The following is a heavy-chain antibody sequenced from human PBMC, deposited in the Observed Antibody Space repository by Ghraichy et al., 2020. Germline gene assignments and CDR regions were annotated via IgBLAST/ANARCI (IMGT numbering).Heavy chain of an antibody. D-gene: IGHD6-6*01. J-gene: IGHJ4*02. Sequence: GGSLRLSCSASGFTFSSYAMHWVRQAPGKGLEYVSAISSNGGSTYYADSVKGRFTISRDNSKNTLYLEMSSLRAEDTAVYYCVKGGIAARPWYFDYWGQGTLVTVSS. CDR2: ISSNGGST. V-gene: IGHV3-64D*06. CDR3: VKGGIAARPWYFDY. CDR1: GFTFSSYA.